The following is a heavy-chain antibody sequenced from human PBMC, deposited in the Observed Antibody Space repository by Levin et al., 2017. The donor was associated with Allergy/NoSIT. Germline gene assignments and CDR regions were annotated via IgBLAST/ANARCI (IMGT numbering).Heavy chain of an antibody. CDR3: ARVLSGYDLDY. J-gene: IGHJ4*02. CDR1: GGSFSGSY. D-gene: IGHD5-12*01. Sequence: SETLSLTCAVYGGSFSGSYWSWIRQPPGKGLQWIGEINHSGNTNYNPSLKSRVTISVDTSKNQFSLKLSSVTAADTAVYYCARVLSGYDLDYWGQGTLVTVAS. V-gene: IGHV4-34*01. CDR2: INHSGNT.